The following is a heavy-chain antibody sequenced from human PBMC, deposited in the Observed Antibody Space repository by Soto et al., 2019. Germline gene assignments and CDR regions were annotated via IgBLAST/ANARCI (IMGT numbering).Heavy chain of an antibody. V-gene: IGHV3-30*18. J-gene: IGHJ6*03. D-gene: IGHD3-3*01. CDR1: GFTFSSYG. CDR2: ISYDGSNK. CDR3: AKDHLEWSLERRYYMDV. Sequence: GGSLRLSCAASGFTFSSYGMHWVRQAPGKGLEWVAVISYDGSNKYYADSVKGRFTISRDNSKNTLYLQMKSLRAEDTAVYYCAKDHLEWSLERRYYMDVWGKGTTVTVSS.